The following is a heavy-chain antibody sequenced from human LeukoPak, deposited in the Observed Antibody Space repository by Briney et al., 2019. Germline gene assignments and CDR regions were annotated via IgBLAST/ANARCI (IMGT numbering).Heavy chain of an antibody. V-gene: IGHV5-51*01. CDR1: GYSFTTYW. D-gene: IGHD1-26*01. CDR2: IYPGDADT. J-gene: IGHJ4*02. Sequence: GESLKISCQGSGYSFTTYWIGWVRQMPGKGLEWMGIIYPGDADTRYSTSFQGHVTISVDKSISTAYLQWSSLRASDTAMYYCARQGRGSYRRDFDYWGQGTLVTVSS. CDR3: ARQGRGSYRRDFDY.